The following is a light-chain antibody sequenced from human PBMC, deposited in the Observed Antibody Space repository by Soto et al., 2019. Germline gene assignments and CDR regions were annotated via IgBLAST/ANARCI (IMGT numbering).Light chain of an antibody. CDR2: DAS. V-gene: IGKV3-11*01. Sequence: EIVFTQSPATLSLSPGERATLSCRASQSVYTHLAWYRQKPGQAPRLLIYDASNRATGIPARFSGSGSGTEFTLTISRLEPEDFEMYYCQQYGGSTWTFGQGTKVDIK. J-gene: IGKJ1*01. CDR1: QSVYTH. CDR3: QQYGGSTWT.